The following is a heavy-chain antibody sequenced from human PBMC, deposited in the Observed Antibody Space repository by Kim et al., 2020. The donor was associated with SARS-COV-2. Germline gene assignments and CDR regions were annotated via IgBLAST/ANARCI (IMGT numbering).Heavy chain of an antibody. CDR3: ARQGTTVVTYFDY. J-gene: IGHJ4*02. V-gene: IGHV4-39*01. D-gene: IGHD4-17*01. Sequence: YNPSLQSRVTISVDTSKNQFSLKLSSVTAADTAVYYCARQGTTVVTYFDYWGQGTLVTVSS.